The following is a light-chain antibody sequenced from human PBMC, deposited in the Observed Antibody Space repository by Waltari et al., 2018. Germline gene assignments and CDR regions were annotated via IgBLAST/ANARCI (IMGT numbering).Light chain of an antibody. CDR3: QQSYSTQMYT. CDR2: AAS. J-gene: IGKJ2*01. CDR1: QSISSY. V-gene: IGKV1-39*01. Sequence: DIQMTQSPSSLSASVGDRVTITCRASQSISSYLNWYQQKPGKAPKLLIYAASSLQSGVPSRFSGSGSETDFTLTISSLQPEDFATYYCQQSYSTQMYTFGQGTKLEIK.